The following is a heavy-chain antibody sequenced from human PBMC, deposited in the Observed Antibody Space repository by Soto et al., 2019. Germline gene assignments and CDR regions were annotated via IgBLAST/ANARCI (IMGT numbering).Heavy chain of an antibody. CDR2: INPNSGGT. Sequence: ASVKVSCKASGYTFTGYYMHWVRQAPGQGLEWMGWINPNSGGTNYAQKFQGRVTMTRDTSISTAYMELSRLRSDDTAVYYCARGAPGTAMVIGEDDFEIWGQGTMVTV. V-gene: IGHV1-2*02. J-gene: IGHJ3*02. CDR3: ARGAPGTAMVIGEDDFEI. D-gene: IGHD5-18*01. CDR1: GYTFTGYY.